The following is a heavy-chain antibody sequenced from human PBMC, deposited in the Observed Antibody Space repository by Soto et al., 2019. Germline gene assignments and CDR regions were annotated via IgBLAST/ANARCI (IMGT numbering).Heavy chain of an antibody. J-gene: IGHJ6*02. CDR3: ARHCLPYGDYLLYSLNYGMDV. CDR1: GGSISSSSYY. CDR2: IYYSGST. Sequence: SETLSLTCTVSGGSISSSSYYWGWIRQPPGKGLEWIGSIYYSGSTYYNPSLKSRVTISVDTSKNQFSLKLSSVTAADTAVYYCARHCLPYGDYLLYSLNYGMDVWGQGTTVTVSS. D-gene: IGHD4-17*01. V-gene: IGHV4-39*01.